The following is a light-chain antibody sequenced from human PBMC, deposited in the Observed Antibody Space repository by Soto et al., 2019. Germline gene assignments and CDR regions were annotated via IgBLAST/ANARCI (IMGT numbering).Light chain of an antibody. CDR1: NSNVGGGYD. V-gene: IGLV1-40*01. CDR3: QSYDPTRNVV. Sequence: QSVLTQPPSVSGAPGQTVTISCTGSNSNVGGGYDVHWYQQLPGSAPKLLIYANNNRPSGVPDRFSGSKSGTSASLAITGLQAEDEADYYCQSYDPTRNVVFVGGTKLTVL. J-gene: IGLJ2*01. CDR2: ANN.